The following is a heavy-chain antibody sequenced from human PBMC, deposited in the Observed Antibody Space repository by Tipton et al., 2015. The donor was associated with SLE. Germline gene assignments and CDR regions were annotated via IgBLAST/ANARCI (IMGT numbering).Heavy chain of an antibody. D-gene: IGHD1-1*01. CDR3: ARGGGTLTS. CDR2: NYISGSS. Sequence: TLSLTCTVSGGSVTDYYWTWIRRPPGKGLEWIGYNYISGSSKYSPSLKSRVTISIDTSKNQFSLRLSSVTAADTAVYYCARGGGTLTSWSQGTLVTVSS. J-gene: IGHJ4*02. V-gene: IGHV4-4*09. CDR1: GGSVTDYY.